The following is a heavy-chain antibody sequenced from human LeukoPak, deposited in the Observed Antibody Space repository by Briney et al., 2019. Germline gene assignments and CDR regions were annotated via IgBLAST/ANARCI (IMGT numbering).Heavy chain of an antibody. J-gene: IGHJ4*02. CDR2: VSPTSAYT. CDR3: VRDALGESGAGGY. CDR1: GFTFSTYT. D-gene: IGHD3-10*01. Sequence: PGGSLRLSCAASGFTFSTYTMNWVRQAPGKGLDWFSSVSPTSAYTYYADSVKGRSTISRDNAKNSLYLEMNSLRAEDTAVYYCVRDALGESGAGGYWGQGTLVTVSS. V-gene: IGHV3-21*01.